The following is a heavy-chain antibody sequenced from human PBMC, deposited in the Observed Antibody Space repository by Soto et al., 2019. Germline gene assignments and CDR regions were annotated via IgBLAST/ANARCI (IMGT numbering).Heavy chain of an antibody. CDR2: IYYSGST. Sequence: PSETLSLTCTVSGGSVSSASYYWSWIRQPPGKGLEWIGYIYYSGSTNYNPSLKSRVTISVDTSKNQFSLKLSSVTAADTAVYYCARLDSRGFFDSWGQGTLVTVSS. V-gene: IGHV4-61*01. D-gene: IGHD3-22*01. CDR3: ARLDSRGFFDS. J-gene: IGHJ4*02. CDR1: GGSVSSASYY.